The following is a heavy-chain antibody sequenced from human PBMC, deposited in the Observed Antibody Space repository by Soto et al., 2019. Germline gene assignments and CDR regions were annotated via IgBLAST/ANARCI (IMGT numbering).Heavy chain of an antibody. J-gene: IGHJ6*02. CDR1: GGTFSSYA. D-gene: IGHD3-9*01. V-gene: IGHV1-69*06. CDR2: IIPIFGTA. CDR3: AISSYDILTGYLVLTYYYYYGMDV. Sequence: SVKVSCKASGGTFSSYAISWVRQAPGQGLEWMGGIIPIFGTANYAQKFQGRVTITADKSTSTAYMELSSLRFEDTAVYYCAISSYDILTGYLVLTYYYYYGMDVWGQGTTVTVSS.